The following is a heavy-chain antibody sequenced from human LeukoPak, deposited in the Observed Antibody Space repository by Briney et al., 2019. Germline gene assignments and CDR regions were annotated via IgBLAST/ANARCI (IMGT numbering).Heavy chain of an antibody. CDR2: INHSGST. V-gene: IGHV4-34*01. Sequence: PSETLSLTCAVYGGSFSGYYWSWIRQPPGKGLEWIGEINHSGSTNYNPSLKSRVTISVDTSKNQFSLKLSSVTAADTAVYYCARIAKITEGDYWGQGTLVTVFS. D-gene: IGHD3-16*01. J-gene: IGHJ4*02. CDR3: ARIAKITEGDY. CDR1: GGSFSGYY.